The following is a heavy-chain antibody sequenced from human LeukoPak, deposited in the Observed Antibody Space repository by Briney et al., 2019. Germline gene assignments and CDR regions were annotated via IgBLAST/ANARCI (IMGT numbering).Heavy chain of an antibody. CDR1: GFTFSSYA. D-gene: IGHD3-3*01. V-gene: IGHV3-30-3*01. CDR2: ISYDGSNK. Sequence: GGSLRLSCAASGFTFSSYAMHWVRQAPGKGLEWVAVISYDGSNKYYADSVKGRFTISRDNSKNTLYLQMNSLRAEDTAVYYCARVAGRFLEFDAFDIWGQGTMVTVSS. CDR3: ARVAGRFLEFDAFDI. J-gene: IGHJ3*02.